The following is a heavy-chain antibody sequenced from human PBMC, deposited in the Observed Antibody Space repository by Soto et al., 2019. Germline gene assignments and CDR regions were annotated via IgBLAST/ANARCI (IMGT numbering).Heavy chain of an antibody. CDR3: ARSYDFWSGYQPIYYFDY. V-gene: IGHV4-59*08. J-gene: IGHJ4*02. CDR1: GGSISSYY. D-gene: IGHD3-3*01. Sequence: SETLSLTCTVSGGSISSYYWSWIRQPPGKGLEWIGYIYYSGSTNYNPSLKSRVTISVDTSKNQFSLKLSSVTAADTAVYYCARSYDFWSGYQPIYYFDYWGQGTLVTVS. CDR2: IYYSGST.